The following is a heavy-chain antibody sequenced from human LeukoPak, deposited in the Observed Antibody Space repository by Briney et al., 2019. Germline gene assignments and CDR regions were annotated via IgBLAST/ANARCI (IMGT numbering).Heavy chain of an antibody. J-gene: IGHJ4*02. Sequence: ASVKVSCKASGYTFTSYVINWVRQATGQGLEWMGWMNPNSGNTGYAQKFQGRVTMTRNTSISTAYMELSSLRSEDTAVYYCAREFLWFGELSYYFDYWGQGTLVTVSS. CDR3: AREFLWFGELSYYFDY. D-gene: IGHD3-10*01. CDR1: GYTFTSYV. V-gene: IGHV1-8*01. CDR2: MNPNSGNT.